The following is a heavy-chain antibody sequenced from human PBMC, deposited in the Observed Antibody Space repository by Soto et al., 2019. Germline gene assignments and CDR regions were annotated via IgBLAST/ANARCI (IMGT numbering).Heavy chain of an antibody. Sequence: QVQLVESGGGVVQPGRSLRLSCAASGFTFSSYGMHWVRQAPGKGLEWVAVISYDGSNKYYADSVKGRFTISRDNSKNTLYLQMNSLRAEDTAVYYCAKDLDTCGGVIRYYYGMDGWGQGTTVTVSS. CDR3: AKDLDTCGGVIRYYYGMDG. CDR1: GFTFSSYG. J-gene: IGHJ6*02. V-gene: IGHV3-30*18. CDR2: ISYDGSNK. D-gene: IGHD3-16*02.